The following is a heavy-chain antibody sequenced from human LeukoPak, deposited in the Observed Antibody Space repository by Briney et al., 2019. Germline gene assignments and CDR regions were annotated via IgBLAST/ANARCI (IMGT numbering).Heavy chain of an antibody. CDR3: VKVAKYYYGSETYYFFEH. CDR2: IKQDGSEK. Sequence: GGSLRLSCAASGFTFSSHWMSWVRQAPGKGLEWVANIKQDGSEKYYVDSVEGRFTISRDNAKNSLDLQMNSLRVEDTGIYYCVKVAKYYYGSETYYFFEHWGQGTPVTASS. V-gene: IGHV3-7*01. CDR1: GFTFSSHW. J-gene: IGHJ4*02. D-gene: IGHD3-10*01.